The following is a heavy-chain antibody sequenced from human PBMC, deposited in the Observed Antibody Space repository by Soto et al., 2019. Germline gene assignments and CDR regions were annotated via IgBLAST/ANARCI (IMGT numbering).Heavy chain of an antibody. Sequence: QVQLVESGGGVVQPGRSLRLYCAASGFTFSSYGTHWVRQAPGKGLEWVAVIWYDGSNKYYADSVKGRFNLYRDNSKNTLYLQMNSLRAEDTAVYYCARCGYCSSTSCYVGGDWFDPWGQGTLVTVSS. CDR3: ARCGYCSSTSCYVGGDWFDP. D-gene: IGHD2-2*03. V-gene: IGHV3-33*01. CDR2: IWYDGSNK. CDR1: GFTFSSYG. J-gene: IGHJ5*02.